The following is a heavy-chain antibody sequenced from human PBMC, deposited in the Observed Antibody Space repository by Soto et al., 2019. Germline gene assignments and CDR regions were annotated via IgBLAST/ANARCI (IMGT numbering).Heavy chain of an antibody. Sequence: QVQLQESGPGLVKPSETLSLTCTVSGGSISTYYWSWIRQPPGKGLEWIGYIYYSGSTYYNPSLKSRVTMSVDTSRNQLLLRLNSVTAADTAVYYCARESAGSHKNNWFDPWGQGTLVTVSS. V-gene: IGHV4-59*01. J-gene: IGHJ5*02. CDR2: IYYSGST. D-gene: IGHD3-10*01. CDR1: GGSISTYY. CDR3: ARESAGSHKNNWFDP.